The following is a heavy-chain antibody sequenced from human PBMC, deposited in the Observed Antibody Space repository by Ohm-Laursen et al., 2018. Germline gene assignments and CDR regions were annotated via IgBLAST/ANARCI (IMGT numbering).Heavy chain of an antibody. Sequence: SLRLSCAASGFTFSDYYMSWIRQAPGKGLEWVSYISGGGSNVNYVDSVKGRFTISRDNSKISLYLQMDSLRVEDTAVYYCARVGTTVAAGTLDYWGQGTLVTVSS. J-gene: IGHJ4*02. D-gene: IGHD4-11*01. V-gene: IGHV3-11*01. CDR2: ISGGGSNV. CDR1: GFTFSDYY. CDR3: ARVGTTVAAGTLDY.